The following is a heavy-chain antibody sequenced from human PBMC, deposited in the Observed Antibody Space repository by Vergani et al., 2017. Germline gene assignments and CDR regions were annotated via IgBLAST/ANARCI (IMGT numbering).Heavy chain of an antibody. J-gene: IGHJ4*02. V-gene: IGHV1-3*01. CDR2: INAGNGNT. CDR3: ARALLYSGSYYDY. D-gene: IGHD1-26*01. CDR1: GFTFSSYA. Sequence: QVQLVESGGGVVQPGRSLRLSCAASGFTFSSYAMHWVRQAPGQRLEWMGWINAGNGNTKYSQKFQGRVTITRDTSASTAYMELSSLRSEDTAVYYCARALLYSGSYYDYWGQGTLVTVSS.